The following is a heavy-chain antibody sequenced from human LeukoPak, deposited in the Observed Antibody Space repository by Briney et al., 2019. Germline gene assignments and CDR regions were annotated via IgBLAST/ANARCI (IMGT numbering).Heavy chain of an antibody. CDR1: GGSISSGGYY. V-gene: IGHV4-30-2*01. J-gene: IGHJ4*02. D-gene: IGHD1-26*01. CDR3: ARGGSYGDY. CDR2: IYHSGST. Sequence: PSETLSLTCTVSGGSISSGGYYWSWIRQPPGKGLEWIGYIYHSGSTYYNPSLKSRVTISVDRSKNQFSLKLSSVTAADTAVYYCARGGSYGDYWGQGTLVTVSS.